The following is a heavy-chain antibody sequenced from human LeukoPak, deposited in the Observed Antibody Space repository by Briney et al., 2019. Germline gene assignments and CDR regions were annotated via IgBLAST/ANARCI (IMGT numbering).Heavy chain of an antibody. V-gene: IGHV3-7*01. Sequence: GGSLRLSCAASGFTFSSFWVSWVRHAPGEGREGVANIKPEGSDKYYVDSVEGRFTISRDKAKNSLYLQMNSLRAEDTAVYYCTRNRGLDVWGQGNTVTVSS. CDR3: TRNRGLDV. J-gene: IGHJ6*02. D-gene: IGHD6-25*01. CDR1: GFTFSSFW. CDR2: IKPEGSDK.